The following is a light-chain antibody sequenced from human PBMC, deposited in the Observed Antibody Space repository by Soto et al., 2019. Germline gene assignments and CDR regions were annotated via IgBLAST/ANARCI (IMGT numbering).Light chain of an antibody. CDR3: QQYGSSPLT. CDR2: GAS. J-gene: IGKJ1*01. CDR1: QSVTSSY. V-gene: IGKV3-20*01. Sequence: EVVLTQSPGTLSLSPGERATLSCRASQSVTSSYLAWIQQKPGQAPRLLIYGASSRAAGIPDRFSGSGSGTDFTLTISRLEPEDFAVYYCQQYGSSPLTFGQGTKVEIK.